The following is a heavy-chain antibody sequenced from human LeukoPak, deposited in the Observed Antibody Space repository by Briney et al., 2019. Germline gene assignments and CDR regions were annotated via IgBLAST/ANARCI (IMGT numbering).Heavy chain of an antibody. Sequence: GSLRLSSAASGFTVSSNYMSWVRQAPGKGLEWVSVIYSGGSTYYADSVKGRFTISRDNSKNTLYLQMNSLRAEDTAVYYCAREYYYGSGSFFDPWGQGTLVTVSS. CDR1: GFTVSSNY. V-gene: IGHV3-53*01. CDR3: AREYYYGSGSFFDP. CDR2: IYSGGST. J-gene: IGHJ5*02. D-gene: IGHD3-10*01.